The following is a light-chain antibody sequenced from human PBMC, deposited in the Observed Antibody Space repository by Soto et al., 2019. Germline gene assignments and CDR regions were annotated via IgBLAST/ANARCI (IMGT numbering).Light chain of an antibody. CDR2: GAF. CDR3: QQFGSSPFT. CDR1: QSVRSNY. Sequence: EIVLTQSPGTLSLSPGERATLSCRASQSVRSNYLAWYRQKPGQAPRLLIYGAFSSAIGIPDRFSGSGSGTVFNLTSSRLEPEDSAVYYCQQFGSSPFTFGPGTKVDVK. J-gene: IGKJ3*01. V-gene: IGKV3-20*01.